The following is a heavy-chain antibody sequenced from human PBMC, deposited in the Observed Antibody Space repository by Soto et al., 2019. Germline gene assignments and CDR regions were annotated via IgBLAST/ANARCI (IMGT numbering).Heavy chain of an antibody. CDR3: AKTVTQYCDFWSGQNWFDT. CDR2: ILYDGSNK. Sequence: PGGSLRLSCAASGFTFSSYAMHWVRQAPGKGLEWVAVILYDGSNKYYADSVKGRFTISRDNSKNTLYLQMNSLRAEDTAVYYCAKTVTQYCDFWSGQNWFDTWGQGT. D-gene: IGHD3-3*01. J-gene: IGHJ5*02. CDR1: GFTFSSYA. V-gene: IGHV3-30-3*02.